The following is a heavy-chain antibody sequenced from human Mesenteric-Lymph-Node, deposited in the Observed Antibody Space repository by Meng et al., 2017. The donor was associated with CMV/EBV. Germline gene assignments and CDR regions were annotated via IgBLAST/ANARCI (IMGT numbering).Heavy chain of an antibody. CDR3: AKNGVDFWSGYTDY. CDR1: GFTFSTYG. J-gene: IGHJ4*02. Sequence: GESLKISCAASGFTFSTYGMHWVRQAPGKGLEWVAFIRYDGSNKYYADSVKGRFTISRDNSKNTLYLQMYSLRTEDTAVYYCAKNGVDFWSGYTDYWGQGTLVTVSS. V-gene: IGHV3-30*02. D-gene: IGHD3-3*01. CDR2: IRYDGSNK.